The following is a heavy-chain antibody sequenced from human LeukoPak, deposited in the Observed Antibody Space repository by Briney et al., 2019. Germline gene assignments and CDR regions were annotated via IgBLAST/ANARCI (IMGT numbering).Heavy chain of an antibody. J-gene: IGHJ4*02. Sequence: EGSLRLSCAASGLTFSDYYMSWIRQAPGKGLEWVSYISSSGSTIYYADSVKGRFTISRDNTKNTLYLQMNSLRAEDTAVYYCARSYYYDSSGYVYSWGQGTLVTVSS. CDR1: GLTFSDYY. V-gene: IGHV3-11*04. CDR3: ARSYYYDSSGYVYS. CDR2: ISSSGSTI. D-gene: IGHD3-22*01.